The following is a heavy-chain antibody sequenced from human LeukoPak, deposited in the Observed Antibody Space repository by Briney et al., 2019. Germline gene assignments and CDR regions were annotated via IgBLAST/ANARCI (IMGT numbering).Heavy chain of an antibody. CDR3: ARDLSGHWTYDY. D-gene: IGHD1-1*01. CDR2: ISLDGNNE. Sequence: GESLKISCAASGFTFRNYYMHWVRQAPGKGLEWVAVISLDGNNEYYADSVKGRFSLSRDNSMNTLYLQLNSLRTEDTAMYYCARDLSGHWTYDYWGQGTLVTVSS. V-gene: IGHV3-30-3*01. CDR1: GFTFRNYY. J-gene: IGHJ4*01.